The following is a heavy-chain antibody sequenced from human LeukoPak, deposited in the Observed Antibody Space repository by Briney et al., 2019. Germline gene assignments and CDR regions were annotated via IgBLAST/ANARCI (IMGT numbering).Heavy chain of an antibody. D-gene: IGHD3-22*01. CDR3: ARDSFYYDSSGIVDNY. J-gene: IGHJ4*02. CDR1: GYTFTGYY. Sequence: ASVKVSCKASGYTFTGYYMHWVRQAPGQGLEWMGWINPNSGGTNYAQKFQGRVTMTRDTSISTAYMELSRLRSDDTAVYYCARDSFYYDSSGIVDNYWGQGTLVTVSS. V-gene: IGHV1-2*02. CDR2: INPNSGGT.